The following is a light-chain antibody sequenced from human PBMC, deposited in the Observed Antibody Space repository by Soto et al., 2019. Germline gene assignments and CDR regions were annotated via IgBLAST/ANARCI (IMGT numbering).Light chain of an antibody. Sequence: VLTQSPATLPLCPGERATLSCWASQSIRTSLAWYHQKPGQAPRVFIFDASNRATGIPARFSGSGSGTDFTLTISRLEPEDFDVYYCQYYHNSPWPFGQGTKVDIK. CDR1: QSIRTS. CDR3: QYYHNSPWP. CDR2: DAS. V-gene: IGKV3-11*01. J-gene: IGKJ1*01.